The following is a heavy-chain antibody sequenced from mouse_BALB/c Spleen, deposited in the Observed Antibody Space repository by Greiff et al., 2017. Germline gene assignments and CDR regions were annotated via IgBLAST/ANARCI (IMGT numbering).Heavy chain of an antibody. CDR2: INPSTGYT. CDR3: ARRDDYGDSDPFAY. CDR1: GYTFTSYW. J-gene: IGHJ3*01. V-gene: IGHV1-7*01. Sequence: VQLQQSGAELAKPGASVKLSCKASGYTFTSYWMHWVKQRPGQGLEWIGYINPSTGYTEYNQKFKDKATLTADKSSSTTYIQLSSLTSEDSAVYYCARRDDYGDSDPFAYWGQGTLVTVSA. D-gene: IGHD2-4*01.